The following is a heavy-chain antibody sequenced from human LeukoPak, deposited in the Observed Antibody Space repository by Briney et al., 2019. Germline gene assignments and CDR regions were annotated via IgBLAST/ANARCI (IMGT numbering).Heavy chain of an antibody. CDR1: GSTFSSYA. CDR3: AKDRVLVAATYYYGMDV. J-gene: IGHJ6*02. D-gene: IGHD2-15*01. V-gene: IGHV3-23*01. Sequence: AGGSLRLSCAASGSTFSSYAMSWVRQAPGKGLEWVSAISGSGGSTYYADSVKGRFTISRDNSKNTLYLQMNSLRAEDTAVYYCAKDRVLVAATYYYGMDVWGQGTTVTVSS. CDR2: ISGSGGST.